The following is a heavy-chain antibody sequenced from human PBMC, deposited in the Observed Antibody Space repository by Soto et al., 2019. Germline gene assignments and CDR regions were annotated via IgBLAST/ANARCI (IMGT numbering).Heavy chain of an antibody. Sequence: EVQLLESGGGLVQPGGSLRLSCAASGFTFRSYAMNWVRQAPGKGLEWVSVISGSGASTYYADSVKGRFTIARDTSKHSLYLQMNGLGAENTAVYYCASRSSGWCFDSWGQGTLVTVSS. V-gene: IGHV3-23*01. CDR2: ISGSGAST. CDR3: ASRSSGWCFDS. D-gene: IGHD6-19*01. J-gene: IGHJ4*02. CDR1: GFTFRSYA.